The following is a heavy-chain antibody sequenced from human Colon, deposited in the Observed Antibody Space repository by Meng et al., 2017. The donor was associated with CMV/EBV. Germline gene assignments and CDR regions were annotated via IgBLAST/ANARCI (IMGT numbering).Heavy chain of an antibody. CDR1: GFNFIESG. D-gene: IGHD6-6*01. Sequence: SVKVSCKASGFNFIESGVQWVRQGRGERLEWIGWIGIVSGKTNYAPDFQERVTITRDMSASTVYMELNSLKSEDTAVYYCVGARASEYYYYYGMDVWGQGTTVTVSS. J-gene: IGHJ6*02. CDR2: IGIVSGKT. CDR3: VGARASEYYYYYGMDV. V-gene: IGHV1-58*01.